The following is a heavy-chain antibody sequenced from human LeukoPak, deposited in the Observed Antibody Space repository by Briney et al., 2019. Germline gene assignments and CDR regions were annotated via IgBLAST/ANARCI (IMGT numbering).Heavy chain of an antibody. CDR1: GGTFSSYA. CDR3: AKWPHRIVGATGAVNFDY. Sequence: SVKVSCKASGGTFSSYAISWVRQAPGQGLEWMGGIIPIFGTANHAQKSQGRVTITADESTSTAYMELSSLRSEDTAVYYCAKWPHRIVGATGAVNFDYWGQGTLVTVSS. J-gene: IGHJ4*02. D-gene: IGHD1-26*01. CDR2: IIPIFGTA. V-gene: IGHV1-69*01.